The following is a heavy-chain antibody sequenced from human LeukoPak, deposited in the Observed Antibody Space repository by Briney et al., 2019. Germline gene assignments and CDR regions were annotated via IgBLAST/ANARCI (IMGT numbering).Heavy chain of an antibody. V-gene: IGHV4-59*01. D-gene: IGHD2-21*01. Sequence: SETLSLTCPVSGGSISNYYWSWLRQPPGKGLEWIAYVSYTGDTNYHPSPKSRVTISLDTSRNQFSLKLTSMTAADTAVYHCAKYGGHHLDHWGQGSLVTVSS. CDR3: AKYGGHHLDH. J-gene: IGHJ4*02. CDR1: GGSISNYY. CDR2: VSYTGDT.